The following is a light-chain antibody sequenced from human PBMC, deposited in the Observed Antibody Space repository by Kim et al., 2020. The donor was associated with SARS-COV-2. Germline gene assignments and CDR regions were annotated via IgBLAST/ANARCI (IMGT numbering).Light chain of an antibody. Sequence: GKKVTVSCTRSSGSIDDNYVHWYQQRPGGGPTTVIYEDDQRPSGVSDRFSGSIDNSSNSASLTISGLRTEDEADYYCQSYNRDNVIFGGGTQLTVL. CDR1: SGSIDDNY. V-gene: IGLV6-57*03. CDR2: EDD. J-gene: IGLJ2*01. CDR3: QSYNRDNVI.